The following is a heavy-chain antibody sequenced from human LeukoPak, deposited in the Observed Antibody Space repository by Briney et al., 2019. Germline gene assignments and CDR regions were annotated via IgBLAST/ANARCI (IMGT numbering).Heavy chain of an antibody. V-gene: IGHV3-30*18. J-gene: IGHJ4*02. CDR2: ISYDGSNK. CDR3: AKDNGVTYYYDSSGYDETADY. Sequence: QSGGSLRLSCAASGFTFSGYGMPWVRQAPGKGLEWVAVISYDGSNKYYADSVKGRFTISRDNSKNTLYLQMNSLRAEDTAVYYCAKDNGVTYYYDSSGYDETADYWGQGTLVTVSS. D-gene: IGHD3-22*01. CDR1: GFTFSGYG.